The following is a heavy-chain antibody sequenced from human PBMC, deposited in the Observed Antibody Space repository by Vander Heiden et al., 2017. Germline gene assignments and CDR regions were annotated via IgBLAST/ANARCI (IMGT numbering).Heavy chain of an antibody. D-gene: IGHD2-21*01. CDR3: AKNSLINIPYYFYYYGMDV. CDR2: INLSGDRT. V-gene: IGHV3-23*01. CDR1: GFTFSSYA. J-gene: IGHJ6*02. Sequence: EVQLLESGGGLEQPGGSLRLSCGASGFTFSSYAMSWVRQAPGKGLEWVSAINLSGDRTYYADSVKGRFTISRDNSKNTLFLQMNSLRAEDSAVYYCAKNSLINIPYYFYYYGMDVWGHGTTVTVSS.